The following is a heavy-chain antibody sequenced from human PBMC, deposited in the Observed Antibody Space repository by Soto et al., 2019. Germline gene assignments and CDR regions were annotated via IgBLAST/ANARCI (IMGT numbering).Heavy chain of an antibody. CDR2: IIPIFSTP. Sequence: SVKVSCKASRGTFNSHGIRWVRQAPGQGLEWMGGIIPIFSTPNYAQEFQGRVTITADESTGTAFMELSSLRSEDTAVYYCARDRLRFDSSGYYDYYYGMDVWGQGTTVTVSS. J-gene: IGHJ6*02. CDR3: ARDRLRFDSSGYYDYYYGMDV. V-gene: IGHV1-69*13. D-gene: IGHD3-22*01. CDR1: RGTFNSHG.